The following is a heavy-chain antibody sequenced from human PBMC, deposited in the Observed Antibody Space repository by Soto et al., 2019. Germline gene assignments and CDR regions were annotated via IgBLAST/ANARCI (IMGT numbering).Heavy chain of an antibody. CDR3: ARDLWGYCGTDCYPLDV. D-gene: IGHD2-21*02. CDR1: GGSIRSYY. Sequence: SETLSLTCTVSGGSIRSYYWSWIRQAPGKGLEWIGYLYNSGSTVYNPSLKSRVTISVDTSKNQFSLKLNSVTAADTAVYYCARDLWGYCGTDCYPLDVWGQGTTVTVS. V-gene: IGHV4-59*01. CDR2: LYNSGST. J-gene: IGHJ6*02.